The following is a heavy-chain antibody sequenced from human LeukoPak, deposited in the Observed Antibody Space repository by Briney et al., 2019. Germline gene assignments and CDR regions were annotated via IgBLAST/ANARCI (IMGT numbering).Heavy chain of an antibody. CDR3: AREIMVSREWYFDL. CDR2: MNNDGSGT. D-gene: IGHD2-21*01. Sequence: GGSLRLSCAASGFTFSSYWMSWVRQAPGKGLVWVSRMNNDGSGTTYADSVRGRFTISRDNAKNTLYLQMNSLRVEDTAVYFCAREIMVSREWYFDLWGRGTLVTVAS. CDR1: GFTFSSYW. V-gene: IGHV3-74*01. J-gene: IGHJ2*01.